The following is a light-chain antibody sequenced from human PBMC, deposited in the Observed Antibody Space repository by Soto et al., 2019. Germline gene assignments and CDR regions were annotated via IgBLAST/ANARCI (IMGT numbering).Light chain of an antibody. Sequence: VVLTQSPATLSLSPGERATLSCRTSLSVSVYLDWYQQKPGQAPRLLISDASNRATGIPARFSGSGSGTEFALTISRLEPEDFAVYYCQQYGSSPQITFGQGTRLEIK. CDR1: LSVSVY. CDR3: QQYGSSPQIT. CDR2: DAS. J-gene: IGKJ5*01. V-gene: IGKV3-11*01.